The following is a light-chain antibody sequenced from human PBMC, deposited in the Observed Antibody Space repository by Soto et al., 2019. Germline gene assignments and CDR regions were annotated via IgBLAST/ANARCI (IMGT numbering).Light chain of an antibody. V-gene: IGLV2-11*01. Sequence: QSALTQPRSVSGSPGQSVTISCTGTSSDVGGYNYVSWYEQHPVKAPKLMIYDVTKRPSGVPDRFSGSKSSNTASLTISGLQAEDEADYYGCSYAGSYTWVFGTGTKVTVL. CDR3: CSYAGSYTWV. CDR2: DVT. CDR1: SSDVGGYNY. J-gene: IGLJ1*01.